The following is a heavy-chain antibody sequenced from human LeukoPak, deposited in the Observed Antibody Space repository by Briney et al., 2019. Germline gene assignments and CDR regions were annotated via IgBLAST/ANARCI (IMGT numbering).Heavy chain of an antibody. J-gene: IGHJ4*02. V-gene: IGHV1-2*02. Sequence: GASVTVSRKASGYTFTGYYMHWVRQAPGQGLEWMGWINPNSGGTNYAQKFQGRITITRDRSISTAYMELARLRSDDTAVYYCARDFPYCSGDSCSVFRDYWGQGTLVTVSS. CDR3: ARDFPYCSGDSCSVFRDY. D-gene: IGHD2-15*01. CDR2: INPNSGGT. CDR1: GYTFTGYY.